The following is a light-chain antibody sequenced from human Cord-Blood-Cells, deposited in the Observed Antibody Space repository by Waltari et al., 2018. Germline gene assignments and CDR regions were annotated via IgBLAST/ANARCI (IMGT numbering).Light chain of an antibody. CDR3: QAWDSSTAV. V-gene: IGLV3-1*01. CDR1: KLGDKY. J-gene: IGLJ2*01. Sequence: SYELTQPPSVSVSPGQTASITCTGDKLGDKYACWYQQKPGQSPVLLIYQDSKRPSGIPERVSGSNSGNTATLTISGTQAMDEADYYCQAWDSSTAVFGGGTKLTVL. CDR2: QDS.